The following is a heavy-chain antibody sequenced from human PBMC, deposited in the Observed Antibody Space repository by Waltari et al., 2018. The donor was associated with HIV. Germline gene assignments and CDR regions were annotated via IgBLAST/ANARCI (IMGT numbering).Heavy chain of an antibody. J-gene: IGHJ4*02. V-gene: IGHV1-69*01. CDR3: ASDSRYYYDSSGYHIGGFDY. CDR2: IIPIFGTA. D-gene: IGHD3-22*01. CDR1: GGTFSSYA. Sequence: QVQLVQSGAEVKKPGSSVKVSCKASGGTFSSYAISWVRQAPGQGLEWMGGIIPIFGTANYAQKFQGRVTITADESTSTAYMELSSLRSEDTAVYYCASDSRYYYDSSGYHIGGFDYWGQGTLVTVSS.